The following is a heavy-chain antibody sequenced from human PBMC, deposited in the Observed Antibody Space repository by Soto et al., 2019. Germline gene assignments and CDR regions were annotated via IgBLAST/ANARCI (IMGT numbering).Heavy chain of an antibody. CDR2: ISSSSSYT. CDR1: GFTFSDYY. V-gene: IGHV3-11*05. CDR3: ARGRGSGWTGDGDFQH. J-gene: IGHJ1*01. Sequence: QVQLVESGGGLVKPGGSLRLSCAASGFTFSDYYMSWIRQAPGKGLEWVSYISSSSSYTNYADSVKGRFTISRDNAKNSLYLQMNSLRAEDTAVYFCARGRGSGWTGDGDFQHWGQGTLVTVSS. D-gene: IGHD6-19*01.